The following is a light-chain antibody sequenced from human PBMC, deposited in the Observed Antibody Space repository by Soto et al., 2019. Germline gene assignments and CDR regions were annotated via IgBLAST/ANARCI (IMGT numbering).Light chain of an antibody. CDR1: SSDVGGYNY. CDR3: SSFAGTFFV. Sequence: QSALTQPPSASGSPGQSVTISCTGTSSDVGGYNYVSWYQQRPGKVPEVLISEVNKRPSGVPDRFSGSKSGNTASLTVSGLQADDEADYYCSSFAGTFFVFGTGTKVTVL. CDR2: EVN. J-gene: IGLJ1*01. V-gene: IGLV2-8*01.